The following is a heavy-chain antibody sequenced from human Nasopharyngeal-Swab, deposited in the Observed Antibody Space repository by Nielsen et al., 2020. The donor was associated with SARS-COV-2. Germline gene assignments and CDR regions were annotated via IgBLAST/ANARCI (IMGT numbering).Heavy chain of an antibody. Sequence: GALRLSCAASGFTFSSYAMHWVRQVPGKGLEWVAVISYDGSNKYYADSVKGRFTISRDNSKNTLYLQMNSLRAEDTAVYYCARGWGIAARSGWFDPWGQGTLVTVSS. J-gene: IGHJ5*02. CDR3: ARGWGIAARSGWFDP. V-gene: IGHV3-30-3*01. CDR1: GFTFSSYA. D-gene: IGHD6-6*01. CDR2: ISYDGSNK.